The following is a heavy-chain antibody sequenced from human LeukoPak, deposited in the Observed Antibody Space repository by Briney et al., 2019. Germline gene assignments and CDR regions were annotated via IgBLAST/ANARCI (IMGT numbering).Heavy chain of an antibody. CDR3: ARDGRGLNIWKQNLRTYDMDV. CDR2: ISSSSSNL. CDR1: GFIFSSYC. D-gene: IGHD1-20*01. V-gene: IGHV3-21*01. J-gene: IGHJ6*03. Sequence: GGSLTLSCAASGFIFSSYCMIWVRQAPGKGLEWVLSISSSSSNLYYADSVKGRFTMSRDNAKNSLYLQMNSLRAEATGVYYCARDGRGLNIWKQNLRTYDMDVWGKGTTVTVSS.